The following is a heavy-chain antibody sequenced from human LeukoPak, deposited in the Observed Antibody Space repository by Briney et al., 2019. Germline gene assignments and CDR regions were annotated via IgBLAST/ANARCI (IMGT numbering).Heavy chain of an antibody. J-gene: IGHJ4*02. CDR1: GFTFSTFW. V-gene: IGHV3-7*01. Sequence: GGSLRLSCAASGFTFSTFWMTWVRQAPGKGLEWVANINQDGSEKDYVDSVKGRFTISRDNAKNSLYLQVNSLRDDDPAVYYCGRVQKTQTGGTPDYWGQGTLVTVSS. D-gene: IGHD1-14*01. CDR2: INQDGSEK. CDR3: GRVQKTQTGGTPDY.